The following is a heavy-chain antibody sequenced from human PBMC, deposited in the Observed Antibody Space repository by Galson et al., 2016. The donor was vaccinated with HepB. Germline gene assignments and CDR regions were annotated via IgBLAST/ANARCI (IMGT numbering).Heavy chain of an antibody. CDR1: GFTFNSYA. CDR2: ISDNGHAT. CDR3: AKCPPGPRGSLDS. Sequence: SLRLSCAGSGFTFNSYAMNWVRQAPGKGLEWISLISDNGHATYYADPVRGRFSIAREKSKNTLYLQMSSLRADDTAVYYCAKCPPGPRGSLDSWGQGALGTVSS. J-gene: IGHJ4*02. V-gene: IGHV3-23*01. D-gene: IGHD3-10*01.